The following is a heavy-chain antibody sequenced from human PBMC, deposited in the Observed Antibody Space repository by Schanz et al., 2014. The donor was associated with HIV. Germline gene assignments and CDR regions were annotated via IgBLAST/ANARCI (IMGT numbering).Heavy chain of an antibody. CDR2: ISWSGRNR. CDR1: GFRFDDCA. Sequence: EVQLVESGGGSVQPGRSLRLSCEASGFRFDDCAMHWVRQVPEKGLEWVSGISWSGRNRGYADSVRGRFTISRDNAKNSLYLQMNNLRTEDTALYYCAKDRGGGSGMVTNYYYGMDVWGQGTTVTVSS. CDR3: AKDRGGGSGMVTNYYYGMDV. D-gene: IGHD5-18*01. V-gene: IGHV3-9*01. J-gene: IGHJ6*02.